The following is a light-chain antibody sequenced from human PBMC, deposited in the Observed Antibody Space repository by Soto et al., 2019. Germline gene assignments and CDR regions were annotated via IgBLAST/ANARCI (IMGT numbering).Light chain of an antibody. Sequence: SYELTQPPSVSVAPGQTAKITCGGNNIGSKSVHWYKQKVGQAPVLVVHDDSDRPSGIPERFSGSNSVNTATLTISRVEAGDEADYYCQVWESSSDQVVFAGGTKLTVL. CDR2: DDS. CDR3: QVWESSSDQVV. CDR1: NIGSKS. V-gene: IGLV3-21*02. J-gene: IGLJ2*01.